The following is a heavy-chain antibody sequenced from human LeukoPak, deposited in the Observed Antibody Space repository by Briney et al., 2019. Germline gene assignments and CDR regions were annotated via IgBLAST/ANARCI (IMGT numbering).Heavy chain of an antibody. D-gene: IGHD3-10*01. J-gene: IGHJ6*02. CDR3: ARRGGGNYYYGMDV. CDR2: ISAYNGNT. Sequence: ASVEVSCKASGYTFTSYGISWVRQAPGQGLEWMGWISAYNGNTNYAQKLRGRVTMTTDTSTSTAYMELRSLRSDDTAVYYCARRGGGNYYYGMDVWGQGTTVTVSS. CDR1: GYTFTSYG. V-gene: IGHV1-18*01.